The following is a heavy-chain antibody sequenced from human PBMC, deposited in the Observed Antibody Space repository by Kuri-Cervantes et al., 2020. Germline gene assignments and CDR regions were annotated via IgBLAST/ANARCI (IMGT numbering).Heavy chain of an antibody. CDR3: ASLHSSGWYGEAFDI. J-gene: IGHJ3*02. CDR2: IIPIFGTA. V-gene: IGHV1-69*05. Sequence: SVKVSCKTSGGTFSSHAISWVRQAPGQGLEWMGGIIPIFGTANYAQKFQDRVTITTDESTSTAYMELSSLRSEDTAMYYCASLHSSGWYGEAFDIWGQGTMVTVSS. CDR1: GGTFSSHA. D-gene: IGHD6-19*01.